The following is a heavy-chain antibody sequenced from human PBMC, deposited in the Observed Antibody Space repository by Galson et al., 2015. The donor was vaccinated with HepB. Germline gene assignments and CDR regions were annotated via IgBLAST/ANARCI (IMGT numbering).Heavy chain of an antibody. CDR2: ISYDGSNK. J-gene: IGHJ6*02. CDR1: GFTFSSYA. D-gene: IGHD3-22*01. CDR3: ARDLSYYDSSGYPSPYYYYYGMDV. Sequence: SLRLSCAASGFTFSSYAMHWVRQAPGKGLEWVAVISYDGSNKYYADSVKGRFTISRDNSKNTLYLQMNSLRAEDTAVYYCARDLSYYDSSGYPSPYYYYYGMDVWGQGTTVTVSS. V-gene: IGHV3-30*04.